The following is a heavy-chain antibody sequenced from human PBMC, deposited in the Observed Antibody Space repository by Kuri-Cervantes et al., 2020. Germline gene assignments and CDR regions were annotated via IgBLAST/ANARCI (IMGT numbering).Heavy chain of an antibody. CDR1: GFTFSSYA. Sequence: GGSLRLSCAASGFTFSSYAMHWVRQAPGKGLEWVAVISYDGSNKYYADSVKGRFTISRENAKNSLYLQMNSLRAEDTAVYYCARDYYDSSGHSYWGQGTLVTVSS. CDR3: ARDYYDSSGHSY. J-gene: IGHJ4*02. V-gene: IGHV3-30*14. D-gene: IGHD3-22*01. CDR2: ISYDGSNK.